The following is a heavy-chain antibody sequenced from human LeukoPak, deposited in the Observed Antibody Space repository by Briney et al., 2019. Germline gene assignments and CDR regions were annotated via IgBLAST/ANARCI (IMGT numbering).Heavy chain of an antibody. Sequence: SETLSLTCTVSGGSLRSSTYYWGWIRQSPGKGLEWIGSIYYSGSTYYNPSLKSRVTISVDTSKNQFSLKLSSVTAADTAVYYCARRRRDGYRPFDYWGQGTLVTVSS. J-gene: IGHJ4*02. CDR2: IYYSGST. CDR1: GGSLRSSTYY. D-gene: IGHD5-24*01. CDR3: ARRRRDGYRPFDY. V-gene: IGHV4-39*01.